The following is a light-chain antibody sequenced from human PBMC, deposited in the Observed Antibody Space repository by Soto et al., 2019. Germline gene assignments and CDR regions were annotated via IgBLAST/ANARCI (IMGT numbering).Light chain of an antibody. CDR3: QQYGTSPIT. Sequence: ENVLTQSPGTLSLSPGERATLSCRASQTVSSYLTWYQQSPGQAPRLLIYGASQRATGIPDRFSGSVSGRDFTLTISRLAPEDFALYYCQQYGTSPITFGQGTRLEIK. V-gene: IGKV3-20*01. J-gene: IGKJ5*01. CDR1: QTVSSY. CDR2: GAS.